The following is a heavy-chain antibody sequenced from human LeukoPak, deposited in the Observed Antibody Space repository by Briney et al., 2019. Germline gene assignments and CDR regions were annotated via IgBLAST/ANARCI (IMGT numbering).Heavy chain of an antibody. CDR2: IYYSGST. CDR3: ARTLWFGELPHLDV. V-gene: IGHV4-59*11. J-gene: IGHJ6*04. CDR1: GGSISSHY. D-gene: IGHD3-10*01. Sequence: SETLSLTCTVSGGSISSHYGSWIRQPPGKGLEWIGYIYYSGSTNYNPSLKSRVTISVDTSKNQFSLKLSSVTAADTAVYYCARTLWFGELPHLDVWGKGTTVTVSS.